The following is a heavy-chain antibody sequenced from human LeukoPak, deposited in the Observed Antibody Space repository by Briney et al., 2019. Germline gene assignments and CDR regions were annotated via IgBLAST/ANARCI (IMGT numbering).Heavy chain of an antibody. V-gene: IGHV1-18*01. Sequence: ASVKVSCKASGYTFTSYGISWVRQAPGQGLEWMGWISAYNGNTNYAQKLQGRVTMTTGTSTSTAYMELRSLRSDDTAVYYCARVTVPYYDSSGHFDYWGQGTLVTVSS. D-gene: IGHD3-22*01. CDR3: ARVTVPYYDSSGHFDY. CDR2: ISAYNGNT. CDR1: GYTFTSYG. J-gene: IGHJ4*02.